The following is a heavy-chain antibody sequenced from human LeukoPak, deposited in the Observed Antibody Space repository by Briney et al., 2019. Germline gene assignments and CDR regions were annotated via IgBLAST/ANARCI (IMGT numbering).Heavy chain of an antibody. D-gene: IGHD4-23*01. CDR2: IHISGST. V-gene: IGHV4-61*09. CDR3: ARYYGGNFDY. CDR1: GGPISSGSYY. Sequence: SETLSLTCTVSGGPISSGSYYWSWIRQPAGKGLEWIGHIHISGSTDYNPSLKSRVTMSVDTSKNHFSLKLSSVTAADTALYYCARYYGGNFDYWGQGTLVTVSS. J-gene: IGHJ4*02.